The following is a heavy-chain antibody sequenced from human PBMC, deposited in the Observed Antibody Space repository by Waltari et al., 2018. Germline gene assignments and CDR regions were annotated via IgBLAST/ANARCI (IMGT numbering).Heavy chain of an antibody. D-gene: IGHD6-6*01. V-gene: IGHV4-30-4*08. Sequence: QVQLQESGPGLVKPSQTLSLTCTVSGGSISSGDYYWSWIRQPPGKGLEWIGYIYYSGSTYYNPSLKSRVTISVDTSKNQFSLKLSSVTAADTAVYYCARGGSSSNYYYYYMDVWGKGTTVTISS. CDR1: GGSISSGDYY. J-gene: IGHJ6*03. CDR3: ARGGSSSNYYYYYMDV. CDR2: IYYSGST.